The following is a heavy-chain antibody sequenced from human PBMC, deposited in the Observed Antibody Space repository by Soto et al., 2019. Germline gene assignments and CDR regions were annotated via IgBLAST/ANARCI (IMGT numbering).Heavy chain of an antibody. V-gene: IGHV3-13*01. CDR3: ARGVGLDAFDI. J-gene: IGHJ3*02. Sequence: EVQLVESGGGLVQPGGSLRLSCAASGFTFSSYDMHWVRQATGKGLEWVSAIGTAGDTYYPGSVKGRFTISRENAKNSLYLQMTRLRAGDTAVYYWARGVGLDAFDIWGQGTMVTVSS. CDR2: IGTAGDT. CDR1: GFTFSSYD. D-gene: IGHD1-26*01.